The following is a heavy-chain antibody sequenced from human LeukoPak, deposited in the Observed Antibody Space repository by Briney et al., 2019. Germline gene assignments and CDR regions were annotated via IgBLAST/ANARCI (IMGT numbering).Heavy chain of an antibody. Sequence: GGSLRLSCAASGFTLSSYAMSWVRQAPGKELEWVSVIGESDGRTYYADSVKGRFTISRDESKNTLYLQMNSLRAEDTAVYYCAKGPTDSCWEKLHDWGQGTLVTVSS. D-gene: IGHD1-26*01. CDR3: AKGPTDSCWEKLHD. V-gene: IGHV3-23*01. CDR2: IGESDGRT. J-gene: IGHJ4*02. CDR1: GFTLSSYA.